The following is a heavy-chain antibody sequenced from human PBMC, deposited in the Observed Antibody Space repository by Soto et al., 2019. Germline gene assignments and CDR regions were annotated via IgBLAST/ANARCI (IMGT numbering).Heavy chain of an antibody. CDR3: ARETVALWDYYGMDV. Sequence: EVQLVESGGGLIQPGGSLRLSCAASGFTVSSNYMSWVRQAPGKGLEWVSVIYSGGSTYYADSVKGRFTISRDNSKNTLYLQMTSLRAEDTAVYYCARETVALWDYYGMDVWGQGTTVTVSS. CDR2: IYSGGST. CDR1: GFTVSSNY. D-gene: IGHD4-17*01. J-gene: IGHJ6*02. V-gene: IGHV3-53*01.